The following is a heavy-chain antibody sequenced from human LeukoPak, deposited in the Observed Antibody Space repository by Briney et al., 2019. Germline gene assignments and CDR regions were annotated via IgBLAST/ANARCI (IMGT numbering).Heavy chain of an antibody. D-gene: IGHD2/OR15-2a*01. CDR1: GFTFSSYA. Sequence: PGGSLRLSCAASGFTFSSYAMSWVRQAPGKGLEWVSAISGSGGSTYYADSVKGRFTIFRDNAQSSLYLQMNSLRAEDMALYYCAKGDHSNYIYYYMDVWGKGTTVTVSS. J-gene: IGHJ6*03. CDR2: ISGSGGST. V-gene: IGHV3-23*01. CDR3: AKGDHSNYIYYYMDV.